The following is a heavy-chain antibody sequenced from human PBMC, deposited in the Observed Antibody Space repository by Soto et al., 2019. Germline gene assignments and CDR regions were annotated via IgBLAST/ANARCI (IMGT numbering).Heavy chain of an antibody. CDR1: GFTFSSYA. V-gene: IGHV3-23*01. Sequence: GGSLRLSCAASGFTFSSYAMSWVRQAPGKGLEWVSAISGSGGSTYYADSGKGRFTISRDNSENTLYLQMNSLRAEDTAVYYCAKDPPYSSGWYFIYWGQGTLVTVSS. J-gene: IGHJ4*02. D-gene: IGHD6-19*01. CDR2: ISGSGGST. CDR3: AKDPPYSSGWYFIY.